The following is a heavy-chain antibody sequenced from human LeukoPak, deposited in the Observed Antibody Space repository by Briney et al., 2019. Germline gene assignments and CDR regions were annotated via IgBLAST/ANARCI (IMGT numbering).Heavy chain of an antibody. Sequence: ASVKVSCKASGYTFTSYGISWVRQAPGQGLEWMGWISAYNGIANYAQKLQGRVTMTTDTSTSTAYMELRSLRSDDTAVYYCARAYGYYYDSSGYYPFDYWGQGTLVTVSS. CDR2: ISAYNGIA. D-gene: IGHD3-22*01. J-gene: IGHJ4*02. CDR3: ARAYGYYYDSSGYYPFDY. V-gene: IGHV1-18*01. CDR1: GYTFTSYG.